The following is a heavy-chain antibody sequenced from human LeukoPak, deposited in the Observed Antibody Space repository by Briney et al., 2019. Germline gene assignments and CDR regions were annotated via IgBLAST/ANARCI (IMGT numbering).Heavy chain of an antibody. D-gene: IGHD3-22*01. CDR3: ARDGNYYDSSGYYLHY. Sequence: GESLKISCKGSGYSFTSYWIGWVRQMPGKGLEWMGIIYPGDSDTRYSPSFQGQVTISADKSISIAYLQWSSLKASDTAMYYCARDGNYYDSSGYYLHYWGQGTLVTVSS. J-gene: IGHJ4*02. CDR2: IYPGDSDT. V-gene: IGHV5-51*01. CDR1: GYSFTSYW.